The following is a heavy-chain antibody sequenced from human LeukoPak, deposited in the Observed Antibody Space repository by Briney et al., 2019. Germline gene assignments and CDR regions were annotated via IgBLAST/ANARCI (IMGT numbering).Heavy chain of an antibody. CDR1: GGSFSGYY. J-gene: IGHJ5*02. V-gene: IGHV4-34*01. D-gene: IGHD2-15*01. CDR2: INHSGNT. CDR3: VTEPGYCTGGRCYGGWFDP. Sequence: SETLSLTCAVSGGSFSGYYWSWICQPPRQGQELNGEINHSGNTNYNPSLKSRVTISVDTSKNQFPLKLSSVTAADTAVYYCVTEPGYCTGGRCYGGWFDPWGQGTLVTVSS.